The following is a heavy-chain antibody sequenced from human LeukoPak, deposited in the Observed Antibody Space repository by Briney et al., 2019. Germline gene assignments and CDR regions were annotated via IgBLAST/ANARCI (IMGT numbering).Heavy chain of an antibody. CDR1: GGSISSYY. CDR2: IYYSGST. V-gene: IGHV4-59*08. D-gene: IGHD2-2*01. J-gene: IGHJ6*03. Sequence: PSETLSLTCTVSGGSISSYYWSWIRQPPGKGLEWMGYIYYSGSTNYNPSLKSRVTISVDTSKNQFSLKLSSVTAADTAVYYCARQPRSRIGYCSSTSCRTLSYYYYYMDVWGKGTTVTVSS. CDR3: ARQPRSRIGYCSSTSCRTLSYYYYYMDV.